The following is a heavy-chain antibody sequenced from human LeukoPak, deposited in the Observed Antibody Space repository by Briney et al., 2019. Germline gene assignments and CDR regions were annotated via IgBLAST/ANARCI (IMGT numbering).Heavy chain of an antibody. J-gene: IGHJ4*02. CDR1: GFTFGTYG. CDR3: ATQSGSSGGY. V-gene: IGHV3-33*03. Sequence: PGGSLRLSCATSGFTFGTYGMHWVRQAPGKGLEWVTNILYDGSNKYYADSVKGRFTISRDNSRNTLYLQMDSLRAEDTAVYYCATQSGSSGGYWGQGALVTVSS. D-gene: IGHD6-19*01. CDR2: ILYDGSNK.